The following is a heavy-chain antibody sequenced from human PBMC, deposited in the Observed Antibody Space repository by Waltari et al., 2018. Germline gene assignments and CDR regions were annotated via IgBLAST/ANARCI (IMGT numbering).Heavy chain of an antibody. CDR3: VRDQWFAFDI. D-gene: IGHD3-22*01. J-gene: IGHJ3*02. CDR2: IMTDGREE. V-gene: IGHV3-7*01. Sequence: EVQLVESGGGLVQPGGSLSLSCSASGSTLCNYWISWVRQAPGKGPEWVANIMTDGREEYYVDSVRGRFTISRDNAKNSLYLQMNSLRPEDTAVYYCVRDQWFAFDIWGQGTMVTVSS. CDR1: GSTLCNYW.